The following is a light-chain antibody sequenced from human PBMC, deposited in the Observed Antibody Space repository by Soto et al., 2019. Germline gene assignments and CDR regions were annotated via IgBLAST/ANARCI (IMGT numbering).Light chain of an antibody. Sequence: DLQMTQSPSSLSASVGDRVTITCRASQSVSPYLNWYQQKSGETPKLLIHTTSILQSGVPSRFSGSGAGTYFTLTISSLQPEDSATYYCQQSLSLPTFGGGTKVEIK. CDR3: QQSLSLPT. J-gene: IGKJ4*01. CDR1: QSVSPY. V-gene: IGKV1-39*01. CDR2: TTS.